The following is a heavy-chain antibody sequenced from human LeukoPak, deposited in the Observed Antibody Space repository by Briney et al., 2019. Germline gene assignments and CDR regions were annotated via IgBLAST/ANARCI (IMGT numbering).Heavy chain of an antibody. V-gene: IGHV3-7*01. D-gene: IGHD2-2*01. CDR3: ARGVYQFDY. CDR1: GFTFSSYW. CDR2: MNQDGSEK. J-gene: IGHJ4*02. Sequence: PGGSLRLSCAASGFTFSSYWTCWVRQAPGKGLEWVANMNQDGSEKHYVDSVQGRFTIFRDNAKNLLYLQMNSLRAEDTATYYCARGVYQFDYWGQGTLVTVSS.